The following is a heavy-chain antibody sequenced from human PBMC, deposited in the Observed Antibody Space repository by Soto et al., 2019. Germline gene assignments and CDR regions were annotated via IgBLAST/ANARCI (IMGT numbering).Heavy chain of an antibody. CDR1: GFTFRHYE. CDR3: ARRGYGSRWPNVYMDV. Sequence: EAQLVESGGGLVQPGGSLRISCAASGFTFRHYEMQWVRQAPGKGLEYVSGISNNGAHTDYAKSVKGRFTISRDNSENTLYLQMGSLRAEDMALYYCARRGYGSRWPNVYMDVWGKGTTVTVSS. V-gene: IGHV3-64*01. J-gene: IGHJ6*03. D-gene: IGHD6-13*01. CDR2: ISNNGAHT.